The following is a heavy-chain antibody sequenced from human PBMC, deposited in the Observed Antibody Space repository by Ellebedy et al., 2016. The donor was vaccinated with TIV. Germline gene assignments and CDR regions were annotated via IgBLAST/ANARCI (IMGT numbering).Heavy chain of an antibody. CDR2: ISAGNGNT. CDR1: GYTFVNYA. J-gene: IGHJ4*02. Sequence: AALVKVSCKASGYTFVNYAMLWVRQAPGRSLEWMGWISAGNGNTIYSQKFQGRVTITSDTSASTAYMELSSLRSEDTAVFYCARAPKYSASYLPFDYWGQGTLVTVSS. V-gene: IGHV1-3*01. CDR3: ARAPKYSASYLPFDY. D-gene: IGHD1-26*01.